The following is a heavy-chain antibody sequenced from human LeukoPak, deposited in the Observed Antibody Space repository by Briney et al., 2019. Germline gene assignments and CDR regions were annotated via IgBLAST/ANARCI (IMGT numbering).Heavy chain of an antibody. CDR3: ARGLLEWLFKKYYFGY. CDR2: INHSGST. D-gene: IGHD3-3*01. Sequence: SETLSLTCTVSGGSISSGSYYWSWIRQPAGKGLEWIGEINHSGSTNYNPSLKSRVTISVDTSKNQFSLKLSSVTAADTAVYYCARGLLEWLFKKYYFGYWGQGTLVAVSS. CDR1: GGSISSGSYY. V-gene: IGHV4-61*10. J-gene: IGHJ4*02.